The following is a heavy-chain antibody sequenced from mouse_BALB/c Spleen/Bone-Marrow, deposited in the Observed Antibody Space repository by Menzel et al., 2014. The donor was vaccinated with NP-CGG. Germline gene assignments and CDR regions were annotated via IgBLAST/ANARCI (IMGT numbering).Heavy chain of an antibody. Sequence: QVQLQQPGPGLVQPSQSLSITCTVSGFSLTSYGVHWVRQSPGKGLEWLGVIWSGGSTDYNAPFISRLSISKDNSKSQVFFEMNSLQANDTAIYYCARNPIRRNAMDYWNQAASADVST. CDR3: ARNPIRRNAMDY. D-gene: IGHD2-12*01. CDR1: GFSLTSYG. CDR2: IWSGGST. V-gene: IGHV2-2*02. J-gene: IGHJ4*01.